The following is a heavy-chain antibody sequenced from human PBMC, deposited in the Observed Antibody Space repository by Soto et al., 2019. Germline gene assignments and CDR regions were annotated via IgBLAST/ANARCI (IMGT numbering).Heavy chain of an antibody. J-gene: IGHJ6*02. V-gene: IGHV3-33*01. CDR2: IWYDGSNK. Sequence: GGSLRLSCAASGFTFSSYGMHWVRQAPGKGLEWVAVIWYDGSNKYYADSVKGRFTISRDNSKNTLYLQMNSLRAEDTAVYYCARARSYSSSWYGGYYYYGMDVWGQGTTVTVSS. D-gene: IGHD6-13*01. CDR1: GFTFSSYG. CDR3: ARARSYSSSWYGGYYYYGMDV.